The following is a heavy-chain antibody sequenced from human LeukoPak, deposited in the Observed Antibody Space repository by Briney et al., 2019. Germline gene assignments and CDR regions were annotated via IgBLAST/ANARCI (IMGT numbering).Heavy chain of an antibody. V-gene: IGHV3-7*01. J-gene: IGHJ4*02. D-gene: IGHD2-2*01. CDR2: IKQDGSEK. CDR1: GFTFSTYC. CDR3: ARDGGYCSSTSCYPYFDY. Sequence: PGGSLRLSCAASGFTFSTYCMSWVRQAPGKGLELVASIKQDGSEKYYADSVKGRFTISRDSAKNSLYLHMNTLRAEDTAVYYCARDGGYCSSTSCYPYFDYWGQGTLVTVSS.